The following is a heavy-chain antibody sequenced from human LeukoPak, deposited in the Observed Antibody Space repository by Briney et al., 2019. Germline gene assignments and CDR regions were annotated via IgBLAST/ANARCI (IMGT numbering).Heavy chain of an antibody. V-gene: IGHV1-69*13. Sequence: ASVKVSCKASGYTFIAYYMHWVRQAPGQGLEWMGGIIPIFGKANYAQKFQGRVTITADESTSTAYMELSSLRSEDTAVYYCARVAGGRYCSSTSCYMRGWFDPWGQGTLVTVSS. D-gene: IGHD2-2*02. CDR1: GYTFIAYY. CDR2: IIPIFGKA. CDR3: ARVAGGRYCSSTSCYMRGWFDP. J-gene: IGHJ5*02.